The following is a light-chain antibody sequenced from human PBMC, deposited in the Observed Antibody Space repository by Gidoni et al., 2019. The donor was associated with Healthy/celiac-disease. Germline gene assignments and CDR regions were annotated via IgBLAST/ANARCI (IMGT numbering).Light chain of an antibody. CDR3: AAWDDSLSGWV. CDR2: RNN. V-gene: IGLV1-47*03. Sequence: QSVLTQPPSASGTPGQRVTISCSGSSSNIGINYVYWYPQLSGTAPKLLISRNNQRPSGVPDRFSGAKSGTSASLAISGLWSEDEADYFCAAWDDSLSGWVFGGGTKLXV. J-gene: IGLJ3*02. CDR1: SSNIGINY.